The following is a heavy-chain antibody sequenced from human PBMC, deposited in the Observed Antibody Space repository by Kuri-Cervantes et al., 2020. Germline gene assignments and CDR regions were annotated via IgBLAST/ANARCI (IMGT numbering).Heavy chain of an antibody. Sequence: GESLKISCAASGFTFSSYSMNWVRQAPGKGLEWVSSISGTSGYIYYADSVKGRFTISRDNANNSLYLQMNSLRDEDTAVYYCASTYYDSSGYSYFDYWGQGTLVTVSS. CDR3: ASTYYDSSGYSYFDY. CDR1: GFTFSSYS. V-gene: IGHV3-21*01. J-gene: IGHJ4*02. D-gene: IGHD3-22*01. CDR2: ISGTSGYI.